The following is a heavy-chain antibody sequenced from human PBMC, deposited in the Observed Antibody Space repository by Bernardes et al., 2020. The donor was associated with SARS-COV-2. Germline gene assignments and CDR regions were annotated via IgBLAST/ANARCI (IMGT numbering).Heavy chain of an antibody. CDR2: INPNSGGT. J-gene: IGHJ2*01. CDR1: GYTFTGYY. D-gene: IGHD3-22*01. Sequence: ASVKVSCKASGYTFTGYYMHWVRQAPGQGLEWMGWINPNSGGTNYAQKFQGWVTMTRDTSISTAYMELSRLRSDDTAVYYCARGHYYDSSGYYNWYFDLWGRGTLVTVSS. CDR3: ARGHYYDSSGYYNWYFDL. V-gene: IGHV1-2*04.